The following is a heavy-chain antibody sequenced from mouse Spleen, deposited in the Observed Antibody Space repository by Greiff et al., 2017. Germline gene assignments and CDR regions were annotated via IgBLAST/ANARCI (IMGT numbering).Heavy chain of an antibody. D-gene: IGHD3-1*01. V-gene: IGHV1-82*01. CDR3: AREQLGLRPFAY. CDR1: GYAFSSSW. Sequence: QVQLQQSGPELVKPGASVKISCKASGYAFSSSWMNWVKQRPGKGLEWIGRIYPGDGDTNYNGKFKGKATLTADKSSSTAYMQLSSLTSEDSAVYFCAREQLGLRPFAYWGQGTLVTVSA. J-gene: IGHJ3*01. CDR2: IYPGDGDT.